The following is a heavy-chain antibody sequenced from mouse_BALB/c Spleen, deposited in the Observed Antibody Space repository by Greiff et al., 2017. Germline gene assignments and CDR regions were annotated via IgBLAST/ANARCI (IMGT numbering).Heavy chain of an antibody. CDR1: GYAFTNYL. CDR3: ARSGLRLRGAMDY. Sequence: QVQLQQSGAELVRPGTSVKVSCKASGYAFTNYLIEWVKQRPGQGLEWIGVINPGSGGTNYNEKFKGKATLTADKSSSTAYMQLSSLTSDDSAVYFCARSGLRLRGAMDYWGQGTSVTVSS. D-gene: IGHD1-2*01. V-gene: IGHV1-54*03. CDR2: INPGSGGT. J-gene: IGHJ4*01.